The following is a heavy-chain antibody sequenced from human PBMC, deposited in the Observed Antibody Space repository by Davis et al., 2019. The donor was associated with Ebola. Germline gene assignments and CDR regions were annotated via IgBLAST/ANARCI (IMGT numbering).Heavy chain of an antibody. CDR1: GGSVSSHY. CDR3: AALAGY. V-gene: IGHV4-59*02. CDR2: IFDRGSS. J-gene: IGHJ4*02. D-gene: IGHD6-13*01. Sequence: PSETLSLTCSVSGGSVSSHYWSWIRQPPGKGLEWIGYIFDRGSSNYNPSLKSRATISVDTSRNLFSLTLTSVTAADTAVYFCAALAGYWGQGTPVTV.